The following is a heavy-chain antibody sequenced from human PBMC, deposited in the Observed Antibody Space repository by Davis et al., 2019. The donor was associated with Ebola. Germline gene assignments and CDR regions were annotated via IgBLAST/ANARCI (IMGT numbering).Heavy chain of an antibody. D-gene: IGHD3-3*01. CDR1: GFTFSSYS. V-gene: IGHV3-23*01. Sequence: GESLKISCAASGFTFSSYSMNWVRQAPGKGLEWVSAISGSGGSTYYADSVKGRFTISRDNSEKTLYLQMNSLRAEDTAIYYCAKSGLSFGVVKYHYGMDVWGKGTTVTVSS. CDR3: AKSGLSFGVVKYHYGMDV. J-gene: IGHJ6*04. CDR2: ISGSGGST.